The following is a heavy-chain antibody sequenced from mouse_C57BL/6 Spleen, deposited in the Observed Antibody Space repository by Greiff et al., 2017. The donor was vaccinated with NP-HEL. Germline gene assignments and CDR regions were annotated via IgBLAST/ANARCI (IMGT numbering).Heavy chain of an antibody. D-gene: IGHD2-5*01. V-gene: IGHV6-3*01. Sequence: EVKVEESGGGLVQPGGSMKLSCVASGFTFSNYWMNWVRQSPEKGLEWVAQIRLKSDNYATHYAESVKGRFTISRDDSKSSVYLQMNNLRAEDTGIYYCNSNYYFDYWGQGTTLTVSS. J-gene: IGHJ2*01. CDR2: IRLKSDNYAT. CDR3: NSNYYFDY. CDR1: GFTFSNYW.